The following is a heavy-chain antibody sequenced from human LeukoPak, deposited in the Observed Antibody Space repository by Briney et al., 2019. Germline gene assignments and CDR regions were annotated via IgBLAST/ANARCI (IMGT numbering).Heavy chain of an antibody. Sequence: GGSLRLSCAASGFTVSSNYISWVRQAPGKGLEWVSVIYVGGDTYYAGSVKGRFTISRDNSKNTLYLQMNSLRAEDTAVYYCARAVGGYYFDYWGQGTLVTVSS. CDR1: GFTVSSNY. CDR2: IYVGGDT. CDR3: ARAVGGYYFDY. J-gene: IGHJ4*02. D-gene: IGHD2-2*01. V-gene: IGHV3-66*01.